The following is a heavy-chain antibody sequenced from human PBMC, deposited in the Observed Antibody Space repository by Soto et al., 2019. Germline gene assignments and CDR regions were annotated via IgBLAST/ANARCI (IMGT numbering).Heavy chain of an antibody. CDR3: VKDHCGGDCYSNPYFDY. V-gene: IGHV3-33*06. Sequence: QVQLVESGGGVVQPGRSLRLSCAASGFTFSTYGIHWVRQAPGKGLEWLAVIWYDGSNKYYADSVQGRITISRDNSKNTVYLQMNSLRGEDTAVYYCVKDHCGGDCYSNPYFDYWGQGTLVTVSS. CDR2: IWYDGSNK. D-gene: IGHD2-21*02. CDR1: GFTFSTYG. J-gene: IGHJ4*02.